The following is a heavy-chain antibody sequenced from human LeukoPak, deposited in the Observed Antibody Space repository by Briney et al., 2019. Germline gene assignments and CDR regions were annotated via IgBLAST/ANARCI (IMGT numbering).Heavy chain of an antibody. CDR2: IIPIFGTA. J-gene: IGHJ6*02. CDR3: AKSVAIYFYYGLDV. D-gene: IGHD3-3*01. CDR1: GGTFSSYA. V-gene: IGHV1-69*01. Sequence: SVKVSCKASGGTFSSYAISWVRQAPGQGLEWMGGIIPIFGTANYAQKFQGRVTITADESTSTAYMELSSLRSEDTAVYYCAKSVAIYFYYGLDVWGQGTTVTVSS.